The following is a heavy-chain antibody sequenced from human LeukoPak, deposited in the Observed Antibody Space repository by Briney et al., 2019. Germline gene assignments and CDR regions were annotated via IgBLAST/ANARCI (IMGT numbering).Heavy chain of an antibody. Sequence: PGGSLRLSCVVSGITLSNYGMSWVRQAPGKGLEWVSGISGGGGGTNYAGSVKGRFTVSRDNSRNTMYLQMNSLRAEDTAVYFCAKRGVEIRGLLVIGYHKETSYFDHWGQGVLVTVSS. CDR1: GITLSNYG. CDR3: AKRGVEIRGLLVIGYHKETSYFDH. J-gene: IGHJ4*02. D-gene: IGHD3-10*01. V-gene: IGHV3-23*01. CDR2: ISGGGGGT.